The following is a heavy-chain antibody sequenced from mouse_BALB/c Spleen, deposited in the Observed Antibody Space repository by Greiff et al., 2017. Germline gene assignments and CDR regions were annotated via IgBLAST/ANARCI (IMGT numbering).Heavy chain of an antibody. Sequence: EVKLVESGGGLVKPGGSLKLSCAASGFTFSSYTMSWVRQTPEKRLEWVATISSGGGNTYYPDSVKGRFTISRDNAKNNLYLQMSSLRSEDTALYYCARYRDYGYDGDYAMDYWGQGTSVTVSS. CDR2: ISSGGGNT. D-gene: IGHD2-2*01. V-gene: IGHV5-9*03. CDR1: GFTFSSYT. J-gene: IGHJ4*01. CDR3: ARYRDYGYDGDYAMDY.